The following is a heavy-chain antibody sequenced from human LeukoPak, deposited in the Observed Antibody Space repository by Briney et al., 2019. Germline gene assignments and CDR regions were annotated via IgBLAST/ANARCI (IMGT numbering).Heavy chain of an antibody. J-gene: IGHJ4*02. V-gene: IGHV3-49*03. CDR3: TRDPDRGKFDY. CDR1: GFTFSGYY. CDR2: IRSKAYGGTT. Sequence: PGGSLRLSCAVSGFTFSGYYMSWFRQAPGKGLEWVGFIRSKAYGGTTEYAASVKGRFTISRDDSKSIAYLQMNSLKTEDTAVYYCTRDPDRGKFDYWGQGTLVTVSS. D-gene: IGHD1-14*01.